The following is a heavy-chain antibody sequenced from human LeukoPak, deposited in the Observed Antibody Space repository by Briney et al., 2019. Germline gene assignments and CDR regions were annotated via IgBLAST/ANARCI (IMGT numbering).Heavy chain of an antibody. D-gene: IGHD2-21*01. V-gene: IGHV1-69*05. J-gene: IGHJ4*02. CDR1: GSSFSSFG. CDR2: IIPIFGSP. Sequence: GASVKVSCKASGSSFSSFGISWVRPAPGQGLEWMGGIIPIFGSPNYAQKFQGRLTITTDESTSTAYMELSSLRSDDTAVFYCATGVRAIPIYYWGQGTLVTVSS. CDR3: ATGVRAIPIYY.